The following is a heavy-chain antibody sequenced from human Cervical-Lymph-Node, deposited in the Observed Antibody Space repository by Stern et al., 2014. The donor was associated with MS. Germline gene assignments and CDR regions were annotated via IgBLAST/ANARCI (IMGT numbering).Heavy chain of an antibody. J-gene: IGHJ6*02. CDR2: IRHDGSIK. D-gene: IGHD3-16*01. CDR3: ARGGLWGAYAPMDV. V-gene: IGHV3-33*01. CDR1: GFTFSSYG. Sequence: QVQLGQSGGGVVQPGRSLRLSCAASGFTFSSYGMHWVRQAPGKGLEWVTVIRHDGSIKQYADSVMGRFTISKDNDRSTLHLQMNSLRAEDTAVYYCARGGLWGAYAPMDVWGQGTTVTVSS.